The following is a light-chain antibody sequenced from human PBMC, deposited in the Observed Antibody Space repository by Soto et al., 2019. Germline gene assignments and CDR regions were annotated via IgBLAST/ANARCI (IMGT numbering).Light chain of an antibody. V-gene: IGKV1-5*03. CDR3: QQHNSYSWT. J-gene: IGKJ1*01. Sequence: DIQKTQTPSTLSASVGERATITCRASQKVRTCLAWYQQKAGKAPKLLIYEASNLESGVPSRFRGSGSGTEFTLTISSLQPDDFATYYCQQHNSYSWTFGQGTKVDIK. CDR2: EAS. CDR1: QKVRTC.